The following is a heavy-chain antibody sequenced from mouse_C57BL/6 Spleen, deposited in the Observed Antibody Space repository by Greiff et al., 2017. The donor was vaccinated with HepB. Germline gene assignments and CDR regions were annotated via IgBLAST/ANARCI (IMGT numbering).Heavy chain of an antibody. CDR2: IYPRSGNT. CDR3: AKGDDDGRGYFDY. D-gene: IGHD2-4*01. V-gene: IGHV1-81*01. Sequence: VQLQQSGAELARPGASVKLSCKASGYTFTSYGISWVKQRTGQGLEWIGEIYPRSGNTYYNEKFKGKATLTADKSSSTAYMELRSLTSEDSAVYFCAKGDDDGRGYFDYWGQGTTLTVSS. CDR1: GYTFTSYG. J-gene: IGHJ2*01.